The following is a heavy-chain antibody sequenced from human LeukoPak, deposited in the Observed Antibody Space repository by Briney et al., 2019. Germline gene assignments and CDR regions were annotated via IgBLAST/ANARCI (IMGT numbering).Heavy chain of an antibody. CDR2: IKQDGSEK. V-gene: IGHV3-7*01. D-gene: IGHD6-13*01. J-gene: IGHJ6*02. CDR1: GFTFSSYW. Sequence: PGGSLRLSCAASGFTFSSYWMSWVRQAPGKGLEWVASIKQDGSEKYYVDSVKGRFTISRDNAKNSLYLQMNSLRAEDTAVYYCASGVSSSWYWYYGMDVWGQGTTVTVSS. CDR3: ASGVSSSWYWYYGMDV.